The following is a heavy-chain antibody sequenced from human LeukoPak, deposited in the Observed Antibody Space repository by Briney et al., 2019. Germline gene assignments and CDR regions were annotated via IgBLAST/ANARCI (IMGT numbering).Heavy chain of an antibody. CDR3: AKYFASGSYYKLPH. V-gene: IGHV3-23*01. CDR1: GFTFSSYA. CDR2: ISSSGAYT. Sequence: GGSLRLSCAASGFTFSSYAMSWVRQAPGKGLEWVSTISSSGAYTYYADSVKGRFTISRDNSKNTLYLQMNSLRAEDTAVYYCAKYFASGSYYKLPHWGQGTPVTVSS. J-gene: IGHJ1*01. D-gene: IGHD3-10*01.